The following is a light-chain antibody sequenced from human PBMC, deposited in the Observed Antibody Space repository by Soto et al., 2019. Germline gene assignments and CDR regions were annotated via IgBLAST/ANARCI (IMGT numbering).Light chain of an antibody. J-gene: IGKJ4*01. CDR3: QQYGSSPLT. CDR2: GAS. CDR1: QSVSSSS. V-gene: IGKV3-20*01. Sequence: EIVLTQSPGTLSLSPGERATLSCRAIQSVSSSSLAWYQQKPGQAPRLLIYGASSRATGIPDRFSGSGSGTDFTLTISRLEPEDFAVYYCQQYGSSPLTFGGGTKVEIK.